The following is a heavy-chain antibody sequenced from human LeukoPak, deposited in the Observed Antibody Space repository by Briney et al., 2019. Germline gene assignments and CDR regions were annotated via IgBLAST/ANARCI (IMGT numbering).Heavy chain of an antibody. V-gene: IGHV5-51*01. CDR1: GSTLTTTG. CDR3: ARGDSPSAFDI. J-gene: IGHJ3*02. D-gene: IGHD2-21*01. Sequence: GESLKISCKVPGSTLTTTGIAGGRRMPGKAWEWMGIIYPGDSDTRYSPSFQGQVTISADKSISTAYLQWSSLKASDTAMYYCARGDSPSAFDIWGQGTMVTVSS. CDR2: IYPGDSDT.